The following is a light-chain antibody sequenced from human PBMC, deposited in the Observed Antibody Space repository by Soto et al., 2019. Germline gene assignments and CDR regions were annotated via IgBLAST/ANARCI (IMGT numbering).Light chain of an antibody. J-gene: IGKJ4*01. CDR3: QQRRNWPPLT. CDR2: DAS. Sequence: FTLTPDTKTVSQGKRVNLSCRASMNVKSTYLAWYQQKPGQAPRLLIYDASNRATGIPARFSGSGSGTDFTLTISSLEPEDFAVYYCQQRRNWPPLTFGGCSKV. V-gene: IGKV3-11*01. CDR1: MNVKSTY.